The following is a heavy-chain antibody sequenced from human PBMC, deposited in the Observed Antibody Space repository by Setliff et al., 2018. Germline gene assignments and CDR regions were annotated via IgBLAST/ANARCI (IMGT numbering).Heavy chain of an antibody. J-gene: IGHJ3*02. CDR3: ARLPLVVVAATSLAGAFDI. Sequence: GSLRLSCAASGFTFSSYAMSWVRQAPGKGLEWIGSIYYSGSTYYNPSLKSRVTISVDKSKNQFSLKLSSVTAADTAVYYCARLPLVVVAATSLAGAFDIWGQGTMVTVSS. CDR2: IYYSGST. CDR1: GFTFSSYA. D-gene: IGHD2-15*01. V-gene: IGHV4-38-2*01.